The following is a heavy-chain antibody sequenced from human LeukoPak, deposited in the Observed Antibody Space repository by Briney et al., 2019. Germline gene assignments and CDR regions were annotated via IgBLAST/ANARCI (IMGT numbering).Heavy chain of an antibody. CDR3: ARHGLDSGYDYFDY. CDR1: GGSISNYY. Sequence: SETLSLTCTVSGGSISNYYWSWIRQPPGKGLEWIGYIYYSGSTNYNPSLKSRVTISVDTSKNQFSLKLSSVTAADTAVYYCARHGLDSGYDYFDYWGQGTLVTVSS. CDR2: IYYSGST. D-gene: IGHD5-12*01. J-gene: IGHJ4*02. V-gene: IGHV4-59*08.